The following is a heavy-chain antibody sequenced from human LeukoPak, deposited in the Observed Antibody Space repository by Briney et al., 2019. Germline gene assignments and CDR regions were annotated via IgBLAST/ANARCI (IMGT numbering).Heavy chain of an antibody. CDR2: INPNSGGT. J-gene: IGHJ4*02. Sequence: GASVKVSCKASGYTFTGYYMHWVRQAPGQGLEWMGWINPNSGGTNYAQKFQGRVTMTRDMSTSTVYMELSSLRSEDTAVYYCARESYYDSSGYSPFDYWGQGTLVTVSS. CDR1: GYTFTGYY. CDR3: ARESYYDSSGYSPFDY. D-gene: IGHD3-22*01. V-gene: IGHV1-2*02.